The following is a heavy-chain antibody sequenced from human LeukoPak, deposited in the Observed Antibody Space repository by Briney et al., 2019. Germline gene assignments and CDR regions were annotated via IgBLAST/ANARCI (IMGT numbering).Heavy chain of an antibody. CDR2: IIPIFGTA. V-gene: IGHV1-69*13. CDR3: AREGDSSGWYKYFDY. J-gene: IGHJ4*02. CDR1: GGTFSSYA. Sequence: GASVKVSRKASGGTFSSYAISWVRQAPGQGLEWMGGIIPIFGTANYAQKFQGRVTMTADESTSTAYMELSSLRSEDTAVYYCAREGDSSGWYKYFDYWGQGTLVTVSS. D-gene: IGHD6-19*01.